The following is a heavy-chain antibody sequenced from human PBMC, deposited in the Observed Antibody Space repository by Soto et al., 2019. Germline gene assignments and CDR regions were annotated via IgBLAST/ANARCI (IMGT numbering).Heavy chain of an antibody. Sequence: SETLSLTCTVSGGSISSGDYYWSWIRQPPGKGLEWIGYIYYSGSTYYNPSLKSRVTISVDTSKNQFSLKLSSVTAADTAVYYCARAPQGRSGGSCYWFDPWGQGTLVTVSS. CDR3: ARAPQGRSGGSCYWFDP. V-gene: IGHV4-30-4*01. CDR2: IYYSGST. J-gene: IGHJ5*02. CDR1: GGSISSGDYY. D-gene: IGHD2-15*01.